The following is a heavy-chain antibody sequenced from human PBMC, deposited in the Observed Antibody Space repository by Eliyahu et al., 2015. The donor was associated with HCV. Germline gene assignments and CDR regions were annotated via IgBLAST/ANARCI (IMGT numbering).Heavy chain of an antibody. CDR1: GFTFSSYS. CDR3: ARDGADTATILFDY. D-gene: IGHD5-12*01. J-gene: IGHJ4*02. CDR2: ISSSSSYI. V-gene: IGHV3-21*01. Sequence: EVQLVESGGGLVKPGGSLRLSCAASGFTFSSYSMNWVRQAPGKGLEWVSSISSSSSYIYYADSVKGRFTISRDNAKNSLYLQMNSLRAEDTAVYYCARDGADTATILFDYWGQGTLVTVSS.